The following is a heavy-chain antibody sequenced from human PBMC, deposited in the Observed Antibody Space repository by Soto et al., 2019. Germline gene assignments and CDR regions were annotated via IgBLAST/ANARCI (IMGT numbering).Heavy chain of an antibody. D-gene: IGHD6-13*01. Sequence: QVQLQQCGAGLLKSSETLSLTCAVYGGSFSGYYWSWIRQPPGNGLEWIGEITHSGSTNYNPPLKSRVTICVATSTNQFSLQLSAVTGAATAVSDCARWEFKLASAGTGVHEPYYFGFSGQGTLV. CDR1: GGSFSGYY. CDR2: ITHSGST. J-gene: IGHJ4*02. V-gene: IGHV4-34*01. CDR3: ARWEFKLASAGTGVHEPYYFGF.